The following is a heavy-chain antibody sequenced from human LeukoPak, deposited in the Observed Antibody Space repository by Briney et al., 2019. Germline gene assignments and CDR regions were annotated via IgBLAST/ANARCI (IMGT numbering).Heavy chain of an antibody. V-gene: IGHV4-61*02. CDR1: GGSISSGSYY. CDR3: ARSSYAMTTVTAYYYYYMDV. CDR2: IYTSGST. D-gene: IGHD4-11*01. Sequence: SETLSLTCTVSGGSISSGSYYWSWIRQPAGKGLEWIGRIYTSGSTNYNPSLQSRVTISVDTSKNQFSLKLSSVTAADTAVYYCARSSYAMTTVTAYYYYYMDVWGKGTTVTVSS. J-gene: IGHJ6*03.